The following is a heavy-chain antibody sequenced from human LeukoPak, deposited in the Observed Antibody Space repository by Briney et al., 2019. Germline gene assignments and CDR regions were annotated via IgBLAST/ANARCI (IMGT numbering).Heavy chain of an antibody. J-gene: IGHJ5*02. D-gene: IGHD1-26*01. CDR2: INHSGST. CDR3: ARGLLYTESFSRNWFDA. V-gene: IGHV4-34*01. Sequence: SETLSLTCAVYGGSFSGYYWSWIRQPPGKGLEWSGEINHSGSTNYNPSLKSRVTISVDKSKNQFSLKLSSVTAADTAVYYCARGLLYTESFSRNWFDAWGQGILVIVSS. CDR1: GGSFSGYY.